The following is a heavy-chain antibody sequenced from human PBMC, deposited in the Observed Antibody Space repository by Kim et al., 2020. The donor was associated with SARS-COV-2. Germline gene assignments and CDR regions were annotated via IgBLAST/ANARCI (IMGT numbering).Heavy chain of an antibody. J-gene: IGHJ4*02. CDR3: AKPGAI. CDR2: SGGST. D-gene: IGHD2-21*01. V-gene: IGHV3-23*01. Sequence: SGGSTYYADSVKGRFTISRGNSKNTLYLQMNSLRAEDTAVYYCAKPGAIWGQGTLVTVSS.